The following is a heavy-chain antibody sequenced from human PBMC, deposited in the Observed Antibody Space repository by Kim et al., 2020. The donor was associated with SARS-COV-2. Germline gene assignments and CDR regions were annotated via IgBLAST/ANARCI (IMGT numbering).Heavy chain of an antibody. V-gene: IGHV3-53*01. J-gene: IGHJ4*02. CDR1: GFTVSSNY. CDR3: ARLRAAAGTDLYYFDY. Sequence: GGSLRLSCAASGFTVSSNYMSWVRQAPGKGLECVSVVYSGGSTYYADSVKGRFTLSRDTSKNTLYLQMNSLRAEDTAVFYCARLRAAAGTDLYYFDYWGQGTLVTVSS. CDR2: VYSGGST. D-gene: IGHD6-13*01.